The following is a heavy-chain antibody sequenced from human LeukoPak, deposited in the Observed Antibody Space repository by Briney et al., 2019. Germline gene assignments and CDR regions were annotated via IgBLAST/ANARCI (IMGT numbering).Heavy chain of an antibody. Sequence: SETLSLTCAVYGGSFSGYYWSWIRQPPGKGLEWIGEINHSGSTNYNPSLKSRVTISVDTSKNQFSLKLSSVTAADTAVYYCARDYGSYYYYYYYMDVWGKGTTVTVSS. D-gene: IGHD1-26*01. V-gene: IGHV4-34*01. CDR1: GGSFSGYY. CDR3: ARDYGSYYYYYYYMDV. CDR2: INHSGST. J-gene: IGHJ6*03.